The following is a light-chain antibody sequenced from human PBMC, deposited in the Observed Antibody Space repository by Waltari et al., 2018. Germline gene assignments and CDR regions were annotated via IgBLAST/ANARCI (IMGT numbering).Light chain of an antibody. CDR3: QQYYSSPPYT. CDR1: QSLLSPSNYMNY. J-gene: IGKJ2*01. V-gene: IGKV4-1*01. Sequence: DVVVTQSPVSLAVSLGERATINCHSSQSLLSPSNYMNYLAWYQQRPGQPPRLLIYLTSTRESGVPDRFSGSGSETDFTLTISSLQAEDVAVYYCQQYYSSPPYTFGQGTKLEIK. CDR2: LTS.